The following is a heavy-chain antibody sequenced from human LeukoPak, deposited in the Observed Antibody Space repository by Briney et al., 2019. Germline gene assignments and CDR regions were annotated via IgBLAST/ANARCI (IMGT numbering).Heavy chain of an antibody. D-gene: IGHD3-10*01. CDR2: LYYCGST. V-gene: IGHV4-31*01. CDR3: ARGTITMVRGVKPLKAKFDY. Sequence: KAAQTLSLTCTVSGLYIRCGGYFWSGIRPPPGKGLEWIEYLYYCGSTYYHPSLKSQVTITVDTSKHQFSLELRSVTAADVPVYYCARGTITMVRGVKPLKAKFDYWGQGTLVTVSS. J-gene: IGHJ4*02. CDR1: GLYIRCGGYF.